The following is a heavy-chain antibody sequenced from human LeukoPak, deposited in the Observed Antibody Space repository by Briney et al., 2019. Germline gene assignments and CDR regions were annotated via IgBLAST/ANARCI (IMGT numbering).Heavy chain of an antibody. V-gene: IGHV3-23*01. CDR3: ARAYDKAYDY. J-gene: IGHJ4*02. D-gene: IGHD2-21*01. CDR2: INPNGDRT. CDR1: GIIFGSHG. Sequence: PGGSLRLSCAASGIIFGSHGMAWVRQAPGKGLEWVSSINPNGDRTFHADFVKGRFTISRDNSKNTVSLHMNSLRAEDSAIYRCARAYDKAYDYWGQGTLVTVSS.